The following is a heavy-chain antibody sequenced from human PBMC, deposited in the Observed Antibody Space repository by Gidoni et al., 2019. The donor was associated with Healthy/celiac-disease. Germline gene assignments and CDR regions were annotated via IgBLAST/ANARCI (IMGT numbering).Heavy chain of an antibody. J-gene: IGHJ6*02. CDR3: ARDRTVVVVAATPSYYYYGMDV. Sequence: QLQLQESGPGLVKPSETLSLTCTLSGGSISSSSYYWGWIRQPPGKGLEWLGSIYYSGSTYYNPSLKSRVTISVETSKNQFSLKLSSVTAADTAVYYCARDRTVVVVAATPSYYYYGMDVWGQGTTVTVSS. CDR1: GGSISSSSYY. D-gene: IGHD2-15*01. V-gene: IGHV4-39*07. CDR2: IYYSGST.